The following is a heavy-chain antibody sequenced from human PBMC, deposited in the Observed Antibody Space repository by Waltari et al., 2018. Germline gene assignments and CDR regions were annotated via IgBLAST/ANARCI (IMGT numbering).Heavy chain of an antibody. J-gene: IGHJ4*02. D-gene: IGHD6-19*01. CDR2: ISWNSGSI. Sequence: EVQLVESGGGLVQPGRSLRLSCAASGFTFDDYAMQWVRQAPGKGLVWVLGISWNSGSIGYADSVKGRFTISRDNAKNSLYLQMNSLRAEDTALYYCAKDKAAVAGHFDYWGQGTLVTISS. CDR1: GFTFDDYA. CDR3: AKDKAAVAGHFDY. V-gene: IGHV3-9*01.